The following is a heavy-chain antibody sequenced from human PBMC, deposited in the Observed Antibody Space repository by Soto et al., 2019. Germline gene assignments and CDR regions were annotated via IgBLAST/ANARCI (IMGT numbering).Heavy chain of an antibody. CDR1: GASISRYY. D-gene: IGHD2-15*01. J-gene: IGHJ5*02. V-gene: IGHV4-59*01. Sequence: SETLSLTCTVSGASISRYYWSWIRQPPGKGLEWIGFIYYTGGTKFNPSLKSRVTISVDTSKNQFSLKLSSVTAADTAVYYCARGARVLYFNWFDPWAQGTLVPVSS. CDR3: ARGARVLYFNWFDP. CDR2: IYYTGGT.